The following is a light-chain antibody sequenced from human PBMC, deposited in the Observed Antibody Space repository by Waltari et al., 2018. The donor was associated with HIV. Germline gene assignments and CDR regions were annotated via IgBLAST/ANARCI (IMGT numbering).Light chain of an antibody. CDR2: GAS. J-gene: IGKJ5*01. Sequence: EIVLTQYPGTLSLSPGERATLSCRASHTVSTNYLTWYHQKPGQAPRLLIYGASNRTTGIPDRFSGSGSGTDFTLTISRLEPEDSAVYYCSQYGYSPPITFGQGTRLEI. CDR3: SQYGYSPPIT. CDR1: HTVSTNY. V-gene: IGKV3-20*01.